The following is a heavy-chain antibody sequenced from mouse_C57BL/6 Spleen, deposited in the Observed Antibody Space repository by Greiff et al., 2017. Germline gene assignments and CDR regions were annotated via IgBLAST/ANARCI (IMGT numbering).Heavy chain of an antibody. CDR2: IWSDGST. V-gene: IGHV2-6*03. J-gene: IGHJ4*01. CDR1: GFSLTSYG. D-gene: IGHD1-1*01. Sequence: VAPSQSLSITCTVSGFSLTSYGVHWVRQPPGKGLAWLVVIWSDGSTTYNSALKSRLSIRKDNSQSQVFLKMNSLQTDDTAMYYGPRAGGSSYSYYAMDYWGQGTSVTVSS. CDR3: PRAGGSSYSYYAMDY.